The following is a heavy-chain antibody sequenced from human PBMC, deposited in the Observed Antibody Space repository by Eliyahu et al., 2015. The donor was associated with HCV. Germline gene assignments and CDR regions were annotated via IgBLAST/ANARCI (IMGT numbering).Heavy chain of an antibody. J-gene: IGHJ4*02. D-gene: IGHD2-15*01. CDR3: ARRSRVAPFDY. CDR2: IYYSGSP. V-gene: IGHV4-39*01. Sequence: QLQLQESGPGLVKPSETLSLTCTVSGGSISSSSYYWGWIRQPPGKGLEWIGSIYYSGSPHYNPSLKSRVTISVDTSKNQFSLKLSSVTAADTAVYYCARRSRVAPFDYWGQGTLVTVSS. CDR1: GGSISSSSYY.